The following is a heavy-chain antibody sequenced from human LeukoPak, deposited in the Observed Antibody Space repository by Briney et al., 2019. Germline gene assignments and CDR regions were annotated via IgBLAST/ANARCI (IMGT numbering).Heavy chain of an antibody. D-gene: IGHD5-24*01. Sequence: GGSLRLSCAASGFTFSSYSKNWVRQAPGKGLEWVSSISSSSSYIYYADSVKGRFTISRDNAKNSLYLQMNSLRAEDTAVYYCARDEDGYNPDCWGQGTLVTVSS. CDR1: GFTFSSYS. CDR2: ISSSSSYI. J-gene: IGHJ4*02. CDR3: ARDEDGYNPDC. V-gene: IGHV3-21*01.